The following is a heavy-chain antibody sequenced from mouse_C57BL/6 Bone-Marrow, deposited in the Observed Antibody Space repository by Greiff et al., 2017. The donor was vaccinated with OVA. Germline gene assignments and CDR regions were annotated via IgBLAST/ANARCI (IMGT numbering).Heavy chain of an antibody. CDR3: ARGDYYWYFDV. CDR1: GYTFTDYY. CDR2: INPYNGGT. J-gene: IGHJ1*03. D-gene: IGHD2-4*01. V-gene: IGHV1-19*01. Sequence: EVQRVESGPVLVKPGASVKMSCRASGYTFTDYYMNWVKQSHGKSLEWIGVINPYNGGTSYNQKFKGKATLTVDKSSSTAYMELNSLTSEDSAVYYCARGDYYWYFDVWGTGTTVTVSS.